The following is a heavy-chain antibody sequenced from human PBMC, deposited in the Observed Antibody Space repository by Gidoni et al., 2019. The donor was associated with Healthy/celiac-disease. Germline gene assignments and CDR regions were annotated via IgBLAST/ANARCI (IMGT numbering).Heavy chain of an antibody. CDR3: ARDFAHADI. D-gene: IGHD2-21*01. V-gene: IGHV1-2*02. Sequence: QVPLVQSGAEVKKPGASVKVSCTASGYTFTGYYMHWVRQAPGQGLEWMGWINPNSGGTNDAQKFQGRVTMTRDTSISTAYMELSRLRSDDTAVYYCARDFAHADIWGQGTMVTVSS. CDR2: INPNSGGT. J-gene: IGHJ3*02. CDR1: GYTFTGYY.